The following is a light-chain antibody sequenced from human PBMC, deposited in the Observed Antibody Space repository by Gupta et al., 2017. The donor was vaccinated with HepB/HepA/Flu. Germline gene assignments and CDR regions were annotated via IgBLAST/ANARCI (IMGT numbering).Light chain of an antibody. CDR2: AVS. V-gene: IGKV1-27*01. Sequence: IQTTQPPSSLSASVGDRVTITCRASQDISNYLAWFQQKPGKVPKLLIYAVSILPSGVPSRFRGSGSGTDFTLTITSLQPEDVATYYCQKYNSAPQTFGQGTKVEIK. CDR3: QKYNSAPQT. CDR1: QDISNY. J-gene: IGKJ1*01.